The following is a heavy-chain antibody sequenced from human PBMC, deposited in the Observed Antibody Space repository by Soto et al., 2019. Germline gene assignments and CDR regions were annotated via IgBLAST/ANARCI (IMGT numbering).Heavy chain of an antibody. CDR2: IIPLFRTT. D-gene: IGHD2-2*01. V-gene: IGHV1-69*06. CDR3: ARVVVPGFGNYYGMDV. J-gene: IGHJ6*02. Sequence: QVQLMQSGAEVKKPGSSVKVSCKASGGTFTSYAITWVRQAPGQGLEWMGWIIPLFRTTNYAQKFQGRVTITADKSTSTAYMELSSLTSEDTAVYYCARVVVPGFGNYYGMDVWGQGTTVTVSS. CDR1: GGTFTSYA.